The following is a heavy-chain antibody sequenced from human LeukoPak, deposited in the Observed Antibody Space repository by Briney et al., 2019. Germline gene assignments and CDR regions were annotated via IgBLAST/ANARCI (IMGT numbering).Heavy chain of an antibody. Sequence: GGSLRLSCAASGFTFSSYSMNWVRQAPGKGLEWVSSISSSSSYIYYADSVKGRFTISRDNAKNSLYLQMNSLRAEDTAVYYCARARLDYVRGTCRFDYWGQGTLVTVSS. J-gene: IGHJ4*02. V-gene: IGHV3-21*01. D-gene: IGHD3-16*02. CDR2: ISSSSSYI. CDR3: ARARLDYVRGTCRFDY. CDR1: GFTFSSYS.